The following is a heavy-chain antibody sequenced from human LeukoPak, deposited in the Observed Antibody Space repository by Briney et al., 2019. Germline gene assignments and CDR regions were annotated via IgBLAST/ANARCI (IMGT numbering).Heavy chain of an antibody. CDR3: ARDTPVSAGYFDY. CDR2: INQDGTEK. D-gene: IGHD2-21*02. V-gene: IGHV3-7*01. J-gene: IGHJ4*02. Sequence: PGGSLRLSCVASGFTFSSHWMTWVRQAPGKGLEWVATINQDGTEKYYVDSVNGRFTISRDNAKKSLYLQMNSLRAEDTAVYCCARDTPVSAGYFDYWGRGILVTVSS. CDR1: GFTFSSHW.